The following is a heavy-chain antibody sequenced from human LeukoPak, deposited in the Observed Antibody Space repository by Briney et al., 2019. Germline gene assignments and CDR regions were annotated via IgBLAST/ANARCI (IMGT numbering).Heavy chain of an antibody. CDR3: ARSVATNTRADY. CDR1: GFTFSSYS. V-gene: IGHV3-48*01. J-gene: IGHJ4*02. D-gene: IGHD5-12*01. Sequence: GGSLRLSCAPSGFTFSSYSMNWVRQAPRKGVEWVLYISSSSSTIYYADSVKGQFTISRDNAKNSLYLQMNSLRAEDTAVYYCARSVATNTRADYWGQGTLVTVSS. CDR2: ISSSSSTI.